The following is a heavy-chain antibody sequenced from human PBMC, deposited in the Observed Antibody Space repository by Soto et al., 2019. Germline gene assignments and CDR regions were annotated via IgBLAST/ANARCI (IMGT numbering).Heavy chain of an antibody. CDR1: GGSFGGYD. Sequence: LETLCLTCGVYGGSFGGYDGSWIRQPPGKGLEWIGEINHSGSTNYNPSLKSRVTISVDTSKNQFSLKLSSVTAADTAVYYCARGPYYGDYVDYWGQGTLVTVS. CDR2: INHSGST. D-gene: IGHD4-17*01. CDR3: ARGPYYGDYVDY. V-gene: IGHV4-34*01. J-gene: IGHJ4*02.